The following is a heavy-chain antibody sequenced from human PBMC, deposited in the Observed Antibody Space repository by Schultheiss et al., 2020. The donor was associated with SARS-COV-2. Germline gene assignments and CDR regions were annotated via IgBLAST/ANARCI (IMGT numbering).Heavy chain of an antibody. V-gene: IGHV4-61*10. J-gene: IGHJ5*02. Sequence: SETLSLTCTVSGGSISSGSYYWSWIRQPAGKGLEWIGYIYYTGTTNYNPSLKSRVTISVDTSKNQFSLKLSSVTAADTAVYYCARREVRITIFGVTTGWFDPWGQGTLVTVSS. D-gene: IGHD3-3*01. CDR1: GGSISSGSYY. CDR2: IYYTGTT. CDR3: ARREVRITIFGVTTGWFDP.